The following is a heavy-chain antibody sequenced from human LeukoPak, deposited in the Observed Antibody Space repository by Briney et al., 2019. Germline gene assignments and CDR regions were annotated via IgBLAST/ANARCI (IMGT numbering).Heavy chain of an antibody. D-gene: IGHD6-6*01. J-gene: IGHJ2*01. Sequence: SETLSLTCTVSGGSISSHYWSWIRQPPGKGLEWIGYMYHSGSTNYNPSLKSRVTISVDTSKNQFSLKLSSVTAADTAVYYCATLRSPGAARPWWYFDLWGRGTLVTVSS. CDR1: GGSISSHY. V-gene: IGHV4-59*11. CDR2: MYHSGST. CDR3: ATLRSPGAARPWWYFDL.